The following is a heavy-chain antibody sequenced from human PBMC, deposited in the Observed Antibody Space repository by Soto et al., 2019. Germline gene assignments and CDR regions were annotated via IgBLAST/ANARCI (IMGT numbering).Heavy chain of an antibody. D-gene: IGHD6-19*01. CDR1: GFTLSDYW. V-gene: IGHV3-74*01. Sequence: EVQLVESGGDLVQPGGSLRLSCAASGFTLSDYWMHWVRQVPGTGLVWVSRISNDGSGTSYADFVKGRFTISKDDAKNTVYLQMNSLSAEDTAVYYCATLQLAGPDYWGQGTPVTVSS. J-gene: IGHJ4*02. CDR2: ISNDGSGT. CDR3: ATLQLAGPDY.